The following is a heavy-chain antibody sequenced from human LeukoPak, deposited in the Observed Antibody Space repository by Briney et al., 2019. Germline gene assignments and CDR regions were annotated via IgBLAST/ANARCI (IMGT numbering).Heavy chain of an antibody. CDR2: IRSKANSYAT. Sequence: PGGSLRLSCAASGFTFSSYWMSWVRQASGKGLEWVGRIRSKANSYATAYAASVKGRFTISRDDSKNTAYLQMNSLKTEDTAVYYCTLYYYDSSGYYNWGQGTLVTVSS. J-gene: IGHJ1*01. CDR3: TLYYYDSSGYYN. CDR1: GFTFSSYW. D-gene: IGHD3-22*01. V-gene: IGHV3-73*01.